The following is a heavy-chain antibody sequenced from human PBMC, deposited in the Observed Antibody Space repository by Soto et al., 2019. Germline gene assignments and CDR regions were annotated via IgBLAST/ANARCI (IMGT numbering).Heavy chain of an antibody. Sequence: GGSLRLSCAASGFTFSNAWMNWVRQAPGKGLEWVGRIKSKTDGGTTDYAAPVKGRFTISRDDSKNTLYLQMNSLKTEDTAVYYCTTDFRGWLSSLAVYWGQGTLVTVSS. V-gene: IGHV3-15*07. D-gene: IGHD2-21*01. CDR1: GFTFSNAW. J-gene: IGHJ4*02. CDR3: TTDFRGWLSSLAVY. CDR2: IKSKTDGGTT.